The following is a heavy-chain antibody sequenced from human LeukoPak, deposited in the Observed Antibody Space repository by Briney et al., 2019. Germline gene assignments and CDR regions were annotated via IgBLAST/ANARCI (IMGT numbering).Heavy chain of an antibody. CDR3: ARGKRGGNPYFDY. Sequence: SETPSLTCTVSGGSISSYYWSWIRQPPGKGLEWIGYIYYSGSTNYNPSLKSRVTISVDTSKNQFSLKLSSVTAADTAVYYCARGKRGGNPYFDYWGQGTLVTVSS. J-gene: IGHJ4*02. CDR1: GGSISSYY. CDR2: IYYSGST. D-gene: IGHD4-23*01. V-gene: IGHV4-59*01.